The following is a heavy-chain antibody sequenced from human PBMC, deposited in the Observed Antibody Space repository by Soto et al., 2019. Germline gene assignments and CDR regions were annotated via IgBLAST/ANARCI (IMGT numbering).Heavy chain of an antibody. Sequence: SETLSLTCTVSGESVSSGFYYWNWIRQAPGKGLEWIGSILSSGRSNYNPSLKSRVSMSVDTSKNHFSLRLTSVGAADSAIYYCARVVRCTRSGCYYLAMDVWGEATTVTVS. J-gene: IGHJ6*03. V-gene: IGHV4-61*03. CDR2: ILSSGRS. CDR1: GESVSSGFYY. D-gene: IGHD2-15*01. CDR3: ARVVRCTRSGCYYLAMDV.